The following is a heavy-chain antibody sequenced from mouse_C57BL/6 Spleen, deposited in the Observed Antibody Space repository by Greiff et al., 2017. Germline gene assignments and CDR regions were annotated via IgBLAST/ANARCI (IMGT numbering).Heavy chain of an antibody. CDR2: IYPRSGNT. D-gene: IGHD1-1*01. CDR3: ARSPGSYYVLMDY. CDR1: GYTFTSYG. J-gene: IGHJ4*01. V-gene: IGHV1-81*01. Sequence: QVQLKESGAELARPGASVKLSCKASGYTFTSYGISWVKQRTGQGLEWIGEIYPRSGNTYYNEKFKGKATLTADKSSSTAYMELRSLTSEDSAVYFCARSPGSYYVLMDYWGQGTSVTVSS.